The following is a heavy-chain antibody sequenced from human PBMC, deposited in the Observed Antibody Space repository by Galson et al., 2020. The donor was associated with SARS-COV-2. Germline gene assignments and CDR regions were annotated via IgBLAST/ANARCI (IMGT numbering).Heavy chain of an antibody. CDR1: GVTFSTYN. CDR3: ARDATPITMVRVVITHDEYYYGMDV. CDR2: ISSSSGTI. J-gene: IGHJ6*02. Sequence: GESLKISCVASGVTFSTYNMNWVRHAPGKGLEWLSYISSSSGTIHYADSVRGRFTISRDNANNLLYLQMKSLRDEDTAVYYCARDATPITMVRVVITHDEYYYGMDVWGQGTTVTVSS. V-gene: IGHV3-48*02. D-gene: IGHD3-10*01.